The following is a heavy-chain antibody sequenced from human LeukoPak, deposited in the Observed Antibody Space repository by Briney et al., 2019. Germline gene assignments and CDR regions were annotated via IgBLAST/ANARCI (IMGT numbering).Heavy chain of an antibody. J-gene: IGHJ4*02. Sequence: SETLSLTCTVSGGSISSYYWSWIRQPPGKGLEWIGYIYYSGSTNYNPSLKSRVTISVDTSKNQFSLKLSSMTAADTAVYYCARYQAAGPYFDYWGQGTLVTVSS. D-gene: IGHD6-13*01. CDR1: GGSISSYY. CDR3: ARYQAAGPYFDY. CDR2: IYYSGST. V-gene: IGHV4-59*01.